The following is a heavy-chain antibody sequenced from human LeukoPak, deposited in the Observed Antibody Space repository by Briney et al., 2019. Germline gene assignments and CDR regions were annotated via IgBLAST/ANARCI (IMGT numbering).Heavy chain of an antibody. CDR3: AIPPHVSPYYFDY. J-gene: IGHJ4*02. CDR2: FDPEDGET. Sequence: ASVKVSCKVSGYTLTELSMHWVRQAPGKGLEWMGGFDPEDGETIYAQKFQGRVTMTEDTSTDTAYMELSSLRSEGTAVYYCAIPPHVSPYYFDYWGQGTLVTVSS. D-gene: IGHD5/OR15-5a*01. V-gene: IGHV1-24*01. CDR1: GYTLTELS.